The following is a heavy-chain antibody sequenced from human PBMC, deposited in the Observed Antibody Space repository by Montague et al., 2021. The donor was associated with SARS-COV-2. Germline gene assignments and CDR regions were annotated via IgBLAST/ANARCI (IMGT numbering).Heavy chain of an antibody. V-gene: IGHV4-39*01. J-gene: IGHJ2*01. CDR3: ARAGITMVRGVTRWYFDL. CDR2: IYYSGST. Sequence: SETLSLTSTVSGGSISSSSYYWGWIRQPPGKGLEWIGSIYYSGSTYYXPSLKSRVTISVDTSKNKFSLKLSSVTAADTAVYYCARAGITMVRGVTRWYFDLWGRGTLVTVSS. CDR1: GGSISSSSYY. D-gene: IGHD3-10*01.